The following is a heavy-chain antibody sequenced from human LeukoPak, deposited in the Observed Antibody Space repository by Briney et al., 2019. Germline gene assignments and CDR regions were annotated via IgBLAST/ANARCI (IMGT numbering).Heavy chain of an antibody. J-gene: IGHJ3*02. V-gene: IGHV4-59*01. D-gene: IGHD1-26*01. CDR3: ARGREGATEVDAFDI. CDR1: GGSISSYY. Sequence: SETLSLTCTVSGGSISSYYWSWIRQPPGKGLEWIGSIYYSGSTNYNPSLKSRVTISVDTSKNQFSLKLSSVTAADTAVYYCARGREGATEVDAFDIWGQGTMVTVSS. CDR2: IYYSGST.